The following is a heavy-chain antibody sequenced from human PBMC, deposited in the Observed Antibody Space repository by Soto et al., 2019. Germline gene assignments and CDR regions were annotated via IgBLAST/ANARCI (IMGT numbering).Heavy chain of an antibody. CDR3: ARSEWLSSTPTN. V-gene: IGHV3-11*06. Sequence: QVQLVESGGGLVKPGGSLRLSCAASGFTFSDYYMSWIRQAPGKGLEWVSYISSSSSYTHYADAVNGRFTISRDNAKNSLDLQMNRLRAEDPAVYDCARSEWLSSTPTNWGQGTLGTVSA. CDR2: ISSSSSYT. J-gene: IGHJ4*02. D-gene: IGHD3-3*01. CDR1: GFTFSDYY.